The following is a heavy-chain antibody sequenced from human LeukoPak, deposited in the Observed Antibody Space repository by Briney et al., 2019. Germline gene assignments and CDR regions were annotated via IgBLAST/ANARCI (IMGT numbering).Heavy chain of an antibody. CDR3: ARDRSSGWAPYYYGMDV. J-gene: IGHJ6*02. V-gene: IGHV4-59*01. CDR2: IYYSGST. Sequence: SETLSLTCTVSGGSISSYYWSWIRQPPGKGLEWIGYIYYSGSTNYNPSLKSRVTISVDTSKNQFSLKPSSVTAADTAVYYCARDRSSGWAPYYYGMDVWGQGTTVTVSS. D-gene: IGHD6-19*01. CDR1: GGSISSYY.